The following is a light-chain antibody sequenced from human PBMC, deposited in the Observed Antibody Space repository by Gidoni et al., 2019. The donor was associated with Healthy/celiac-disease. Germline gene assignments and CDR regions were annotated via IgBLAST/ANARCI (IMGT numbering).Light chain of an antibody. Sequence: DIQMTQSPSTLSESVGDRVTITFRASQSISSWLAWYQQKPGKAPKVLIYKASSLESGVPSRFSGSGSGTEFTLTISSLQPDDFATYYCQQYNSYPWTFGQGTKVEIK. CDR3: QQYNSYPWT. CDR2: KAS. CDR1: QSISSW. V-gene: IGKV1-5*03. J-gene: IGKJ1*01.